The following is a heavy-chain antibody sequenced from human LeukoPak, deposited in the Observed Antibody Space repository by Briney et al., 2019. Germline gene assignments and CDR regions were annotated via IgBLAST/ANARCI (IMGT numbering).Heavy chain of an antibody. CDR2: IHPSDSDT. V-gene: IGHV5-51*01. CDR3: ARRVDYSIEFDP. D-gene: IGHD4-11*01. J-gene: IGHJ5*02. Sequence: GELLKISCKASGPSFTNYWIGCVRQMPGKERERMVIIHPSDSDTVYSPSFKGQVTISADTSINNSYLQWSSLTAADTAIYYCARRVDYSIEFDPWGQGTRVAVST. CDR1: GPSFTNYW.